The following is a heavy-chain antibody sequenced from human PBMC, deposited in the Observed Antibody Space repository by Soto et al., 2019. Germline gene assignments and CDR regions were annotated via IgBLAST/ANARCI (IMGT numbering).Heavy chain of an antibody. J-gene: IGHJ1*01. V-gene: IGHV4-39*01. CDR1: GDSISSSTYY. CDR2: IYYSGST. Sequence: QLQLQESGPGLVKPSETLSLTCTVSGDSISSSTYYWGWVRQPPGKGLEWIGSIYYSGSTYYNPSLRSRVTISVDTSKNRFSLNLNSVTAADTAVYYCARLAYSGYFQHWGQGTLVTVST. D-gene: IGHD5-18*01. CDR3: ARLAYSGYFQH.